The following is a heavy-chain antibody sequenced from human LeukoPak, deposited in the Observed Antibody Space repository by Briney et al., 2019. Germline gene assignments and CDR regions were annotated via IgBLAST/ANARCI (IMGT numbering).Heavy chain of an antibody. J-gene: IGHJ4*02. CDR1: DGSFSGYY. Sequence: PSETLSLTCAVYDGSFSGYYWSWIRQPPGKGLEWIGEINHSGSTNYNPSLKSRVTISVDTSKSQFSLKLSSVAAADTAVYYCARGTQTYYDKAPVDYWGQGTLVTVSS. D-gene: IGHD3-22*01. V-gene: IGHV4-34*01. CDR3: ARGTQTYYDKAPVDY. CDR2: INHSGST.